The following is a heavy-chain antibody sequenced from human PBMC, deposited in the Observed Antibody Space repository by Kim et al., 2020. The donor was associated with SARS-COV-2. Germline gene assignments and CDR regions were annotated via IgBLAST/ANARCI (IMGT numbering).Heavy chain of an antibody. Sequence: GRFTISRDNAKNSLYLQMNSLRAEDTAVYYCARALSYYYDSSGYSSHFDYWGQGTLVTVSS. V-gene: IGHV3-11*06. D-gene: IGHD3-22*01. CDR3: ARALSYYYDSSGYSSHFDY. J-gene: IGHJ4*02.